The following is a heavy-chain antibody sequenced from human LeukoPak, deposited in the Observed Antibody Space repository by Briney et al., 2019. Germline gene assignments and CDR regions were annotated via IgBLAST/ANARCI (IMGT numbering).Heavy chain of an antibody. CDR1: AYTFTSYS. V-gene: IGHV1-18*01. D-gene: IGHD1-26*01. Sequence: ASAKVSCKASAYTFTSYSINWGRQAPGPGLEGMGWISAYNGNTKYAQKVQGRVTMTTDTSTSTAYMELRSLRSDDTAVYYCARGLGGSGSYFLTFDYWGQGTLVTVSS. CDR3: ARGLGGSGSYFLTFDY. CDR2: ISAYNGNT. J-gene: IGHJ4*02.